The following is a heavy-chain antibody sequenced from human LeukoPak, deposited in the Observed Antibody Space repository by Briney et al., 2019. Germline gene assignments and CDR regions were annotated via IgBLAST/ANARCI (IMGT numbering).Heavy chain of an antibody. Sequence: GGSLRLSCAASGFTFSSYGMLWVRQAPGKGLEWVSAISGSGGSTYYADSVKGRFTISRDNSKNTLYLQMNSLRAEDTAVYYCAKDEGCSGGSCYHRFDYWGQGTLVTVSS. D-gene: IGHD2-15*01. V-gene: IGHV3-23*01. CDR3: AKDEGCSGGSCYHRFDY. CDR2: ISGSGGST. CDR1: GFTFSSYG. J-gene: IGHJ4*02.